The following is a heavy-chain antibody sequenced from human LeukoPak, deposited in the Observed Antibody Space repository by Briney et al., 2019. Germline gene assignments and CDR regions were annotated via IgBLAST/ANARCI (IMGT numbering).Heavy chain of an antibody. V-gene: IGHV3-11*01. J-gene: IGHJ4*02. Sequence: GGSLRLSRAASGFTFSDYYMSWIRQAPGKGLEWVSYISSSGSTIYYADSVKGRFTISRDNAKNSLYLQMNSLRAEDTAVYYCARGRYYDSSGYAIDYWGQGTLVTVSS. CDR3: ARGRYYDSSGYAIDY. CDR1: GFTFSDYY. D-gene: IGHD3-22*01. CDR2: ISSSGSTI.